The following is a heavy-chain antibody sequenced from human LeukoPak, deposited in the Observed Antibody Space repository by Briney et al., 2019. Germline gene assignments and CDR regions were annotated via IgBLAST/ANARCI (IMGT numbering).Heavy chain of an antibody. D-gene: IGHD6-19*01. CDR3: ARRVSSGWSIDY. CDR1: GGSFSGYY. CDR2: INHSGST. V-gene: IGHV4-34*01. Sequence: SETLSLTCAVYGGSFSGYYWSWIRQPPGKGLEWIGEINHSGSTNYNPSLKSRVTISVDTSKNQFSLKLSSVTAADTAVYYCARRVSSGWSIDYWGQGTLVTVSS. J-gene: IGHJ4*02.